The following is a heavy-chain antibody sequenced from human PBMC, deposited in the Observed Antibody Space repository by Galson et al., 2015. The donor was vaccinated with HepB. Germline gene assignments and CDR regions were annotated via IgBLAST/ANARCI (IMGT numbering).Heavy chain of an antibody. CDR3: AGHDYYDTSGYYY. J-gene: IGHJ4*02. V-gene: IGHV1-69*02. D-gene: IGHD3-22*01. Sequence: SVKVSCKASGGTFNSYTISWVRQAPGQGLEWMGRIISLFGVTNYAQSFQGRVTITADKSTSTAHMELSSLRSDDAATYYCAGHDYYDTSGYYYWGQGTLVTVSS. CDR1: GGTFNSYT. CDR2: IISLFGVT.